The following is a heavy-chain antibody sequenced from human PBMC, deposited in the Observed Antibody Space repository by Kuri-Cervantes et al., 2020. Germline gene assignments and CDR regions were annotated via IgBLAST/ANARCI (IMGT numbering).Heavy chain of an antibody. D-gene: IGHD3-9*01. Sequence: GESLKISCAASGFTFSNYWMSWVRQAPGKGLEWVANINQDGSEKYYVDSVKGRFTISKDNAKNSLYPQMNSLRAEDTAVYYCARASYYDILTGYSDYYGMDVWGQGTTVTVSS. CDR1: GFTFSNYW. V-gene: IGHV3-7*01. CDR2: INQDGSEK. CDR3: ARASYYDILTGYSDYYGMDV. J-gene: IGHJ6*02.